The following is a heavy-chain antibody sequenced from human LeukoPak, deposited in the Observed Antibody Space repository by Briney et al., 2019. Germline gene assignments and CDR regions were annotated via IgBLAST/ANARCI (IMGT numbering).Heavy chain of an antibody. CDR2: ISYDGSNK. D-gene: IGHD3-3*01. V-gene: IGHV3-30*18. J-gene: IGHJ6*02. CDR3: AKDMGTIFGVVTNYYYYGMDV. Sequence: GGSLRLSCAASGFTFSSYGMHWVRQAPGKGLEWVAVISYDGSNKCYADSVKGRFTISRDNSKNTLYLQMNSLGAKDTAVYYCAKDMGTIFGVVTNYYYYGMDVWGQGTTVTVSS. CDR1: GFTFSSYG.